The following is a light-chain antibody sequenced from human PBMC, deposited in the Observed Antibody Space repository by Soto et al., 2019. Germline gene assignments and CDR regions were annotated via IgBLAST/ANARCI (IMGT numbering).Light chain of an antibody. V-gene: IGKV2-28*01. CDR1: QSLLHSNGYNY. Sequence: DIVMTQSPLSLPVTPGEPASISCRSSQSLLHSNGYNYLAWYQQKPGKAPKLLIYDASSLESGVPSRFSGSGSGTEFTLTISSLQPEDFATYYCQQRHSYPITFGQGTRLEIK. CDR3: QQRHSYPIT. CDR2: DAS. J-gene: IGKJ5*01.